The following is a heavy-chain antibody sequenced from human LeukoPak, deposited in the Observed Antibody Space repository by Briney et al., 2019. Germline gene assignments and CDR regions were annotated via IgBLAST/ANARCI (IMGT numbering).Heavy chain of an antibody. CDR1: GFTFSSYA. J-gene: IGHJ6*03. D-gene: IGHD1-7*01. Sequence: GGSLRLSCAASGFTFSSYAMSWARQAPGKGLEWVANIKQDGSEKNYVDSVKGRFTISRDNSKNTLYLQMNSLRAEDTAVYYCAKDNGYNWNYEFYYYMDVWGKGTTVTVSS. CDR2: IKQDGSEK. CDR3: AKDNGYNWNYEFYYYMDV. V-gene: IGHV3-7*01.